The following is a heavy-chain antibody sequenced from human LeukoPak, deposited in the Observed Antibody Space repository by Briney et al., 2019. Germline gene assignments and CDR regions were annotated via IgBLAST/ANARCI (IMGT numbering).Heavy chain of an antibody. J-gene: IGHJ4*02. CDR3: AIGNYRALY. Sequence: PGGSLRLSRAASGFTFGDYYMTWIRQAPGQGLEWVSYISSSGSNRYYADSVKGRFTISRDNAQNSLYLQMNSLRAEDSAVYYCAIGNYRALYWGQGTLVTVSS. CDR2: ISSSGSNR. CDR1: GFTFGDYY. D-gene: IGHD1-7*01. V-gene: IGHV3-11*01.